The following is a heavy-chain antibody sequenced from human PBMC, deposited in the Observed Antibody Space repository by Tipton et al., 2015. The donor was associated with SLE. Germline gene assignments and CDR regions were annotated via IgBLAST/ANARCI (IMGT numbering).Heavy chain of an antibody. Sequence: TLSLTCAVYGGSFSGYYWSWIRQPPGKGLEWIGEINHSGSTNYNPSLESRVTISVDTSKNQFSLKLSSVTAADTALYYCARDSSGYSIFFDYWGQGTLVTVSS. CDR3: ARDSSGYSIFFDY. J-gene: IGHJ4*02. D-gene: IGHD3-22*01. CDR1: GGSFSGYY. CDR2: INHSGST. V-gene: IGHV4-34*01.